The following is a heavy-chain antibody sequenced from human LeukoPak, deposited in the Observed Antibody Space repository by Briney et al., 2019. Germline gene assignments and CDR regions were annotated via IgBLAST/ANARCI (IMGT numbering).Heavy chain of an antibody. CDR2: ISYSGTN. V-gene: IGHV4-39*01. CDR3: ASLGNLRS. D-gene: IGHD7-27*01. CDR1: GGSVSSSSYD. Sequence: SETLSLTCTVSGGSVSSSSYDWVWIRQPPGKGLEWIGSISYSGTNYNNPSLKSRVSISIDTSKNQFSVKLTSVTAADTAMYYCASLGNLRSWGQGTLVTVSS. J-gene: IGHJ5*02.